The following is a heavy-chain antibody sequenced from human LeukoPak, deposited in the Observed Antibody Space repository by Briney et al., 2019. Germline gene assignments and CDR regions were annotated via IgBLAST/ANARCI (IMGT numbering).Heavy chain of an antibody. CDR3: ARGFIRGGPLSFGY. D-gene: IGHD4-23*01. J-gene: IGHJ4*02. Sequence: ASVKVSCKASGYTFTSYDINWVRQATGQGLEWMGLMNPNSGNTGYAQKFQGRVTMTRNTSISTAYMELSSLRSEDTAVYYCARGFIRGGPLSFGYWGQGTLVTVSS. CDR2: MNPNSGNT. V-gene: IGHV1-8*01. CDR1: GYTFTSYD.